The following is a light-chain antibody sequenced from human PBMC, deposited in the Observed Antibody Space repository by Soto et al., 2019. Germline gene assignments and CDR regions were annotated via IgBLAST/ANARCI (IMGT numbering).Light chain of an antibody. CDR2: DAS. J-gene: IGKJ4*01. Sequence: DIQMTQSPSTLSASVGDRVTITCRASHSISSWLAWYQQKPGKAPKFLIYDASSLESGVPSRFSCSGSGTEFTLTINSLQPDDLATYYCQQYNSYPLTFGGGTKVEIK. V-gene: IGKV1-5*01. CDR1: HSISSW. CDR3: QQYNSYPLT.